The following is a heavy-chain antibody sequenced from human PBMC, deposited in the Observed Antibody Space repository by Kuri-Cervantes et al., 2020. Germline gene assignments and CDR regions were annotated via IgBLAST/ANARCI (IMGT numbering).Heavy chain of an antibody. CDR1: GGSISSSSYY. CDR3: ARSSSSWYYFDY. CDR2: IYYSGST. D-gene: IGHD6-13*01. J-gene: IGHJ4*02. Sequence: GSLRLSCTVSGGSISSSSYYWGWIRQPPGKGLEWIGSIYYSGSTYYNPSLKSRVTISVDTSKNRFSLKLSSVTAADTAVYYCARSSSSWYYFDYWGQGTLVTVSS. V-gene: IGHV4-39*07.